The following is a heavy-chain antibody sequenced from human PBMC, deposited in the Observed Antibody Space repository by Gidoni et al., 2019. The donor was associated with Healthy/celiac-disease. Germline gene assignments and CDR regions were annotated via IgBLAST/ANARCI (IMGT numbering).Heavy chain of an antibody. J-gene: IGHJ4*02. V-gene: IGHV3-33*01. CDR2: IWYDGSNK. CDR1: GFTFSSYG. Sequence: VQLVESGGGVVQPGRSLRLSCAASGFTFSSYGMHWVRQAPGKGLEWVAVIWYDGSNKYYADSVKGRFTISRDNSKNTLYLQMNSLRAEDTAVYYCARDAVAVAGVEYYFDYWGQGTLVTVSS. D-gene: IGHD6-19*01. CDR3: ARDAVAVAGVEYYFDY.